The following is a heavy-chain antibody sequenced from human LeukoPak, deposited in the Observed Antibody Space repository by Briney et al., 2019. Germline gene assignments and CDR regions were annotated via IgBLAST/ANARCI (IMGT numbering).Heavy chain of an antibody. Sequence: PGGSLRLSCAASGFTFNSYAMHWVRQAPGKGLEWVAAIWHDGNNKYYVDSVKGRFTISRDNSKNTVYLQMNSLRVEDTAVYYCARDSGDSSGYYPGYWGQGTLVTVSS. CDR2: IWHDGNNK. V-gene: IGHV3-33*08. J-gene: IGHJ4*02. CDR1: GFTFNSYA. CDR3: ARDSGDSSGYYPGY. D-gene: IGHD3-22*01.